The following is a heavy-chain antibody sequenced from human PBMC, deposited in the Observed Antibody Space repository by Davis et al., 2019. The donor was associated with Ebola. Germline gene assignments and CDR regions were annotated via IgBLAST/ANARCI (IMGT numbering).Heavy chain of an antibody. V-gene: IGHV3-21*01. CDR2: ISSSSTFI. J-gene: IGHJ6*03. CDR1: GFSFSTFS. D-gene: IGHD5-12*01. Sequence: PGGSLRLSCAASGFSFSTFSMNWVRQAPGKGLEWVSSISSSSTFIYYADSVKGRFTISSDDSKNAVSLQMNSLRAEDTAVYYCARDGFYDGYSGSVAYYYYMDVWGEGTTVTVSS. CDR3: ARDGFYDGYSGSVAYYYYMDV.